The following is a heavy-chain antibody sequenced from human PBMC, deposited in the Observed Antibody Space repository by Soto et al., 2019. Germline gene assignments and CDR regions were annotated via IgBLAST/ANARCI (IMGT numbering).Heavy chain of an antibody. J-gene: IGHJ5*02. D-gene: IGHD6-13*01. CDR3: ARGSPYSSSWYRWFDP. V-gene: IGHV4-34*01. CDR1: GGSFSGYY. CDR2: INHSGST. Sequence: QVQLQQWGAGLLKPSETLSLTCAVYGGSFSGYYWSWIRQPPGKGLEWIGEINHSGSTNYNPSLKSRVTISVDTSKTQFSLKLSSVTAADTAVYYCARGSPYSSSWYRWFDPWGQGTLVTVSS.